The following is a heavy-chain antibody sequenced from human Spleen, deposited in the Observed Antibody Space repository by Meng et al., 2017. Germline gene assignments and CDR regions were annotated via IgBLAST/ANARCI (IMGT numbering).Heavy chain of an antibody. J-gene: IGHJ3*02. CDR2: ISGYSGNT. V-gene: IGHV1-18*01. CDR3: AREGYNSGWYGAFDI. D-gene: IGHD6-19*01. CDR1: GYAFARHG. Sequence: ASVKVSCKASGYAFARHGLSWVRQAPGQGLEWMGWISGYSGNTDYAQSLQGRVTMTTDTSTNTGYMELRSLRSDDTAVYYCAREGYNSGWYGAFDIWGQGTRVTVAS.